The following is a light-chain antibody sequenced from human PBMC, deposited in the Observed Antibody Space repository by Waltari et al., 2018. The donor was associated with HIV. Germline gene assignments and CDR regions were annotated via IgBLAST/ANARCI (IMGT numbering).Light chain of an antibody. Sequence: DIQMTQSPSSLSASVGDRVTITCRASQHINNYVSWYQKKPGKAPKLLIYSASNLQSAVPARFSGSGYGTEFTLTINSLQPDDFATYYCHQSYNNPFTFGVGTVVDI. CDR2: SAS. CDR1: QHINNY. V-gene: IGKV1-39*01. J-gene: IGKJ4*01. CDR3: HQSYNNPFT.